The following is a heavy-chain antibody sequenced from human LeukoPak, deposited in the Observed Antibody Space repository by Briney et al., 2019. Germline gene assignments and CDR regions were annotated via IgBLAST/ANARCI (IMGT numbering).Heavy chain of an antibody. D-gene: IGHD6-13*01. CDR1: GGSISSYY. V-gene: IGHV4-4*07. Sequence: SETLSLTCTASGGSISSYYWSWIRQPAGKGLEWIGRIYSTGSTNYNPSLKSRVTMSVDTSKNQFSLRLRSVTAADTAVYYCARQISSAGTTGFDFWGQGALVTVSS. CDR3: ARQISSAGTTGFDF. CDR2: IYSTGST. J-gene: IGHJ4*02.